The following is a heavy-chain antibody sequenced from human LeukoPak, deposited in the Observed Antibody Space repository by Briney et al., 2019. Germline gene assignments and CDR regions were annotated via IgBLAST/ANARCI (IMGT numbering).Heavy chain of an antibody. D-gene: IGHD3/OR15-3a*01. CDR1: GFIFSDYY. CDR2: TSSSSGYK. V-gene: IGHV3-11*06. J-gene: IGHJ1*01. CDR3: ARQGLYDSSDFWTFQH. Sequence: PGGSLRLSCAASGFIFSDYYMSWIRQTPEKGLEWLSYTSSSSGYKNYADSLKGRFTISRDNAKNSVYLQMNSLSAEATAVYYCARQGLYDSSDFWTFQHWGQGTLVTVSS.